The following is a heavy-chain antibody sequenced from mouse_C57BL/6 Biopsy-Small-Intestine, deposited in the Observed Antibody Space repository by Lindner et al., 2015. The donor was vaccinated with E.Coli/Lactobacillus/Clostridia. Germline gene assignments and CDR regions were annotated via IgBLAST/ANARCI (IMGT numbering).Heavy chain of an antibody. CDR1: GYSITSGYD. V-gene: IGHV3-1*01. CDR2: ISYSGST. Sequence: EVQLQESGPGMVKPSQSLSLTCTVTGYSITSGYDLHWIRHFPGNKLEWMGYISYSGSTNYNPSLKSRISITHDTSKNHFFLKLNSVTTEDTATYYCARERGTGTGNWYFDVWGTGTTVTVSS. CDR3: ARERGTGTGNWYFDV. D-gene: IGHD4-1*01. J-gene: IGHJ1*03.